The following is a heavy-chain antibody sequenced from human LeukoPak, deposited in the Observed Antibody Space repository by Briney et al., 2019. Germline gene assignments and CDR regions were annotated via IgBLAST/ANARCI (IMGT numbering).Heavy chain of an antibody. CDR1: GYTFTSYG. CDR3: ARDLQQLAPGDAFDI. V-gene: IGHV1-18*01. CDR2: ISAYNGST. Sequence: GASVKVSCKASGYTFTSYGISWVRQAPGQGLEWMGWISAYNGSTNYAQKLQGRVTMTTDTSTSTAYMELRSLRSDDTAVYYCARDLQQLAPGDAFDIWGQGTMVTVSS. J-gene: IGHJ3*02. D-gene: IGHD6-13*01.